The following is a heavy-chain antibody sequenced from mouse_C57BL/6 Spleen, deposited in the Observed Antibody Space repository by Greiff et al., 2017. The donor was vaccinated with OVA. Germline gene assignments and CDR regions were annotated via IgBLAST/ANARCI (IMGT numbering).Heavy chain of an antibody. J-gene: IGHJ4*01. CDR1: GYSFTGYY. CDR3: ATNFFYAMDY. V-gene: IGHV1-42*01. CDR2: INPSTGGT. Sequence: EVQLQQSGPELVKPGASVKISCKASGYSFTGYYMNWVKQSPEKSLEWIGEINPSTGGTTYNQKFKAKATLTVDKSSSTAYMQLKSLTSEDSAVYYCATNFFYAMDYWGQGTSVTVSS. D-gene: IGHD4-1*02.